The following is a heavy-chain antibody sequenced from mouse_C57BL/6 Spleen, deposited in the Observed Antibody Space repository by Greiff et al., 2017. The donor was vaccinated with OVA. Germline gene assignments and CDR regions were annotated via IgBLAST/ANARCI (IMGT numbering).Heavy chain of an antibody. V-gene: IGHV1-82*01. CDR2: IYPGDGDT. J-gene: IGHJ2*01. Sequence: QVQLKESGPELVKPGASVKISCKASGSAFSSSWMNWVKQRPGKGLEWIGRIYPGDGDTNYNGKFKGKATLTADKSSSTAYMQLSSLTSEDSAVYFCARPLQGSFDYWGQGTTLTVSS. CDR3: ARPLQGSFDY. CDR1: GSAFSSSW.